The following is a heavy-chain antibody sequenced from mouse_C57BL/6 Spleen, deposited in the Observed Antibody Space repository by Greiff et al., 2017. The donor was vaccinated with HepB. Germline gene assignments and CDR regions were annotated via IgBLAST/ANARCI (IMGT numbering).Heavy chain of an antibody. CDR2: IYPGDGDT. CDR3: ASGNWVYYAMDY. Sequence: VQLQQSGPELVKPGASVKISCKASGYAFSSSWMNWVKQRPGKGLEWIGRIYPGDGDTNYNGKFKGKATLTADKSSSTAYMQLSSLTSEDSAVYFWASGNWVYYAMDYWGQGTSVTVSS. CDR1: GYAFSSSW. J-gene: IGHJ4*01. V-gene: IGHV1-82*01. D-gene: IGHD4-1*01.